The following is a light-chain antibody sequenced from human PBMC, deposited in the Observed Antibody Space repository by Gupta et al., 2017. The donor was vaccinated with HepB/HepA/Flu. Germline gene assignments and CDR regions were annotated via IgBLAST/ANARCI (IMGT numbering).Light chain of an antibody. CDR3: NSRDSSGNHVV. V-gene: IGLV3-19*01. J-gene: IGLJ2*01. CDR1: SLRSYY. Sequence: SSELTQDPAVSVALGQTVRITCQGDSLRSYYASWYQQKPGQAPVLVIYGKNNRPSGIQDRFSGSSSGNTAYLTITGAQAEDEADYYCNSRDSSGNHVVFGGGTKLTVL. CDR2: GKN.